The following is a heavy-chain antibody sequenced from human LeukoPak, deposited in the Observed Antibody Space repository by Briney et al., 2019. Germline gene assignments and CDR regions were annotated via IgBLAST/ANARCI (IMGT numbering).Heavy chain of an antibody. J-gene: IGHJ6*02. D-gene: IGHD3-10*01. V-gene: IGHV1-69*04. Sequence: SVTVPCKASGGTFSSYAISWVRQAPGQGLEWMGRIIPILGIADYAQKFQGRVTITADKSTSTAYMELSSLRSEDTAVYYCAREHRRGSGSYYNSDYYYYGMDVWGQGTTVTVSS. CDR1: GGTFSSYA. CDR3: AREHRRGSGSYYNSDYYYYGMDV. CDR2: IIPILGIA.